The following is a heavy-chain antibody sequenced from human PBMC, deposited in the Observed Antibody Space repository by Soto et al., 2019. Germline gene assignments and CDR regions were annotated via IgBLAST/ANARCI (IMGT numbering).Heavy chain of an antibody. V-gene: IGHV1-24*01. J-gene: IGHJ6*03. D-gene: IGHD3-22*01. CDR3: ATGLLYYYYYMDV. CDR2: FDPEDGET. Sequence: GASVKVSCKVSGYTLTELSMHWVRQAPGKGLEWMGGFDPEDGETVYAQKFQGRVTMTEDTSTDTAYMELSSLRSEDTAVYYCATGLLYYYYYMDVWGKGTTVTVSS. CDR1: GYTLTELS.